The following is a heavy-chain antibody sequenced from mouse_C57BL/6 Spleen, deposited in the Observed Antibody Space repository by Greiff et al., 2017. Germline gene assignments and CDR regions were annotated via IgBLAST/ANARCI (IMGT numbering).Heavy chain of an antibody. CDR1: GYTFTDYE. J-gene: IGHJ4*01. CDR3: TRWGKNGSSYVGAVDY. Sequence: QVQLQQSGAELVRPGASVTLSCKASGYTFTDYEMHWVKQTPVHGLEWIGAIDPETGGTAYNQKFKGKAILTADKSSSTAYMELRRLTSEDSAVYYGTRWGKNGSSYVGAVDYWGQGTSVTVSS. D-gene: IGHD1-1*01. CDR2: IDPETGGT. V-gene: IGHV1-15*01.